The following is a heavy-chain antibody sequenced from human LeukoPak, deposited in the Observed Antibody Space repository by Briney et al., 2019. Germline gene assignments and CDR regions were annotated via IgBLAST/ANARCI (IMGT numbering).Heavy chain of an antibody. CDR1: GFTFSSYA. Sequence: GRSLRLSCAASGFTFSSYAMHWVRQAPGKGLEWVAVISYDGSNKYYADSVKGRFTISRDNAKNSLYLQMNSLRAEDTAVYYCAPGGDSGYWGQGTLVTVSS. J-gene: IGHJ4*02. CDR2: ISYDGSNK. CDR3: APGGDSGY. V-gene: IGHV3-30*04. D-gene: IGHD2-21*02.